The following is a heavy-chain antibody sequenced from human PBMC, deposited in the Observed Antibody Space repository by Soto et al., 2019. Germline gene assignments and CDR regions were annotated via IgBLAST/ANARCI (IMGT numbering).Heavy chain of an antibody. Sequence: EASVKVSCKASGYTFTTYGITWVRQAPGQGLEWMGWISTYRGNTNYAQKFQGRVTMTTDTSTNTGHMELRSLRSDDTAVYYCARDHGRDGYNDGFDFDYWGQGTLVTVSS. CDR3: ARDHGRDGYNDGFDFDY. CDR2: ISTYRGNT. D-gene: IGHD5-12*01. J-gene: IGHJ4*02. CDR1: GYTFTTYG. V-gene: IGHV1-18*04.